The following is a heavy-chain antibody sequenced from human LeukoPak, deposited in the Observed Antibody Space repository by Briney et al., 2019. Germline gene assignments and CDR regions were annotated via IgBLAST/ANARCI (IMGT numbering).Heavy chain of an antibody. CDR3: ARDKAVTTEVTQYFQH. J-gene: IGHJ1*01. CDR2: IRAYNGYT. CDR1: GGTFSSYA. V-gene: IGHV1-18*01. Sequence: ASVKVSCKASGGTFSSYAISWVRQAPGQGLEWMGWIRAYNGYTDYAQNLQFRVTMTTDTSTSTAYMELRSLRSDDTAVYYCARDKAVTTEVTQYFQHWGQGTLVTVSS. D-gene: IGHD4-23*01.